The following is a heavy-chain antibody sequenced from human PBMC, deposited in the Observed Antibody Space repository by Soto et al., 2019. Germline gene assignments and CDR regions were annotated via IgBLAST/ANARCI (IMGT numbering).Heavy chain of an antibody. D-gene: IGHD6-13*01. CDR2: MNPINGAT. V-gene: IGHV1-8*02. J-gene: IGHJ6*02. Sequence: ASVKVSCKASGYDFTAYDINWVRQASGQGLEWMGWMNPINGATGTARRFQGRVSLSRNTATGTAYLELTSLRSDDTAVYYCGRGPSPRAPAGGTPYYYAMDVWGQGTTVTVSS. CDR1: GYDFTAYD. CDR3: GRGPSPRAPAGGTPYYYAMDV.